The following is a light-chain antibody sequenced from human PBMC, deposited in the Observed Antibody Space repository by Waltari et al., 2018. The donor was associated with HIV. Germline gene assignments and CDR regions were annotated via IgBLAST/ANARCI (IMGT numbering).Light chain of an antibody. Sequence: DIQLTQSPSFLSASVGDSVTITCRASQGVSTYLAWYQQTPGRAPKLLISAASTLQSGVPPRFSGSGSGTEFTLTITNLQPEDFATYYCQQLKTYPPITFGQGTRLQIK. CDR2: AAS. CDR3: QQLKTYPPIT. J-gene: IGKJ5*01. CDR1: QGVSTY. V-gene: IGKV1-9*01.